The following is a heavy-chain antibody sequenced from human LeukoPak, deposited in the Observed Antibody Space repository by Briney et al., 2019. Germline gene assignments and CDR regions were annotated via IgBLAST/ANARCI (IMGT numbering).Heavy chain of an antibody. Sequence: SGGSLRLSCAASGFTFSSYSMNWVRQAPGKGLEWVSSISSSSSYIYYADSVKGRFTISRGNTKKSLYLQMNSLRAEDTAVYYCARGRTTETRYNWFDPWGQGTLVTVSS. J-gene: IGHJ5*02. V-gene: IGHV3-21*01. D-gene: IGHD1-1*01. CDR3: ARGRTTETRYNWFDP. CDR1: GFTFSSYS. CDR2: ISSSSSYI.